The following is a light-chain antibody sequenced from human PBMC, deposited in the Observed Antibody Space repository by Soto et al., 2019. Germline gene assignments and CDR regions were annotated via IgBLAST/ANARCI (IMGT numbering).Light chain of an antibody. Sequence: DIQMTQSPSSLSASGGDRVTITCRASQGSRNYLAWYQQKPGKVPNLLIYAASTLQPGVPSRFSGSGSGTDFTLTISSLQPEDVATYFCQRYNSATRYTFGQGTKLEIK. CDR2: AAS. CDR3: QRYNSATRYT. V-gene: IGKV1-27*01. J-gene: IGKJ2*01. CDR1: QGSRNY.